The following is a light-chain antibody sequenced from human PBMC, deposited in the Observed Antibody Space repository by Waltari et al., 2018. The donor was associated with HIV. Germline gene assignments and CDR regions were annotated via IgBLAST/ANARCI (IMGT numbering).Light chain of an antibody. CDR2: SDN. CDR3: ASWDDSLSAWV. V-gene: IGLV1-44*01. Sequence: QSVLTQPPSASGTPGQRISISCSGRSSNVATHPVTWYQQLPGTAPKLLIYSDNQRPSGVPDRFSGSKSGTSASLVISRLQSEDEADYCCASWDDSLSAWVFGGGTKLTVL. J-gene: IGLJ3*02. CDR1: SSNVATHP.